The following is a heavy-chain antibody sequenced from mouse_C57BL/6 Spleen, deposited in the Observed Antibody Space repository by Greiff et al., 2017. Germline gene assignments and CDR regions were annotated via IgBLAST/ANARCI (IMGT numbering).Heavy chain of an antibody. V-gene: IGHV5-6*01. CDR3: ASLGGSCRAWFAY. D-gene: IGHD2-10*02. CDR1: GSTFSSYG. Sequence: EVQLVESGCDLVKPGGSLKLSCAASGSTFSSYGLSWVRQTPDKRLEWVATISSGGRYTYYPDSVKGRFTISRDNAKNTLYLQMCSLMSEDTAMYYCASLGGSCRAWFAYWGQGTLVTVSA. J-gene: IGHJ3*01. CDR2: ISSGGRYT.